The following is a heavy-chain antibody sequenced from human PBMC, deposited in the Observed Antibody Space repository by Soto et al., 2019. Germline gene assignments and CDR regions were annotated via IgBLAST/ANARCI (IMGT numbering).Heavy chain of an antibody. V-gene: IGHV1-18*01. J-gene: IGHJ6*03. CDR1: GYTFTSYG. CDR3: ARAGDIVVVPAAMLYYYYYMDV. D-gene: IGHD2-2*01. CDR2: ISAYNGNT. Sequence: QVPLVQSGAEVKKPGASVKVSCQASGYTFTSYGISWVRQAPGQGLEWMGWISAYNGNTNYAQKLQGRVTMTTDTSTSTAYMELRSLRSDDTAVYYCARAGDIVVVPAAMLYYYYYMDVWGKGTTVTVSS.